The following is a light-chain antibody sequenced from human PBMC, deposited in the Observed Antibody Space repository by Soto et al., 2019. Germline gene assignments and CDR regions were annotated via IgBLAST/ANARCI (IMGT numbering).Light chain of an antibody. CDR2: AAA. Sequence: DIQMTQSPSSLTASVGDRVTITCRASESINVYLNWYQRKPGKAPNLLIQAAANLQSGVPSRFSGSGSGTDFTLTISSLQAEDFATYYCQQSYRIPITFGQGTRVDIK. CDR1: ESINVY. J-gene: IGKJ5*01. V-gene: IGKV1-39*01. CDR3: QQSYRIPIT.